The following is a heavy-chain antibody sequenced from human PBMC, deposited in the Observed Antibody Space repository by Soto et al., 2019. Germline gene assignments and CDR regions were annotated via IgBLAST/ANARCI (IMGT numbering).Heavy chain of an antibody. CDR3: ARETNSGYYYDY. V-gene: IGHV1-8*01. CDR2: MNPNSGKT. Sequence: QVQLVQSGAEVKKPGASVKVSCKASGYTFTSYDINWVRQATGQGLEWMGWMNPNSGKTAYAQKFQGRVTMTRYTSISTAYMELSSLRSEDTAVYYCARETNSGYYYDYWRQGTLVTVSS. CDR1: GYTFTSYD. D-gene: IGHD3-22*01. J-gene: IGHJ4*02.